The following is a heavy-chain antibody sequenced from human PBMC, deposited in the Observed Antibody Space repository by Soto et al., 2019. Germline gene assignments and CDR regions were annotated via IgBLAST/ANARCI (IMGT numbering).Heavy chain of an antibody. CDR2: INHSGST. V-gene: IGHV4-34*01. CDR1: GGSFSGYY. J-gene: IGHJ3*02. CDR3: ARAAYYYDSSGHATDI. D-gene: IGHD3-22*01. Sequence: SETLSLTCAVYGGSFSGYYWSWIRQPPGKGLEWIGEINHSGSTNYNPSLKSRVTISVDKSKNQFSLKLSSVTAADTAVYYCARAAYYYDSSGHATDIWGQGTMVTVSS.